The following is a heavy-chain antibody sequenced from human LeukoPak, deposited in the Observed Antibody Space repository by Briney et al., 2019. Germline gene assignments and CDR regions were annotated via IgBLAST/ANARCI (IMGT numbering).Heavy chain of an antibody. CDR3: ARDKDSSGYYHTSTDDAFDI. V-gene: IGHV1-69*05. Sequence: GASVKVSCKASGYTFTSYGISWVRQAPGQGLEWMGGIIPIFGTANYAQKFQGRVTITTDESTSTAYMELSSLRSEDTAVYYCARDKDSSGYYHTSTDDAFDIWGQGTMVTVSS. D-gene: IGHD3-22*01. CDR1: GYTFTSYG. CDR2: IIPIFGTA. J-gene: IGHJ3*02.